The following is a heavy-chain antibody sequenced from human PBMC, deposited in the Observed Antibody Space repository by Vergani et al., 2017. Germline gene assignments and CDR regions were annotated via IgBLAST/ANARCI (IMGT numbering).Heavy chain of an antibody. J-gene: IGHJ5*02. CDR2: IYYSGST. V-gene: IGHV4-34*01. D-gene: IGHD3-3*01. CDR3: ARHLRITIFGVGGGEFDP. Sequence: QVHLQQWGAGLLKPSETLSLTCAVSGGSFSTYYWSWIRQPPGKGLEWIGSIYYSGSTYYNPSLKSRVTISVDTSKNQFSLKLSSVTAADTAVYYCARHLRITIFGVGGGEFDPWGQGTLVTVSS. CDR1: GGSFSTYY.